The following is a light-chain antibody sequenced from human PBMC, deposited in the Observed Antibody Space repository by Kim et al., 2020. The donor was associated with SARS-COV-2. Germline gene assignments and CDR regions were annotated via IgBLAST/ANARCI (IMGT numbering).Light chain of an antibody. CDR2: WAS. CDR3: QQYYSTPWT. V-gene: IGKV4-1*01. Sequence: DTINCKSSQSVLYSSNNKSYLAWYQQKPGQPPKLLIYWASTRESGVPDRFSGSGSGTDFTLTISSLQAEDVAVYYCQQYYSTPWTFGQGTKVEIK. CDR1: QSVLYSSNNKSY. J-gene: IGKJ1*01.